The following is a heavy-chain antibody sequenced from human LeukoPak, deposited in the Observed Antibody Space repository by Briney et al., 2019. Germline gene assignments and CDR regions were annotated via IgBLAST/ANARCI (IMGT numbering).Heavy chain of an antibody. CDR2: IIPILGIA. V-gene: IGHV1-69*02. CDR1: GGTFSSYT. Sequence: ASVKVSCKASGGTFSSYTISWVRQAPGQGHEWMGMIIPILGIANYAQKFQGRVTITADKSTSTAYMELSSLRSEDTAVYYCARYPWIDDYYYYGMDVWGQGTTVTVSS. J-gene: IGHJ6*02. CDR3: ARYPWIDDYYYYGMDV. D-gene: IGHD2-2*03.